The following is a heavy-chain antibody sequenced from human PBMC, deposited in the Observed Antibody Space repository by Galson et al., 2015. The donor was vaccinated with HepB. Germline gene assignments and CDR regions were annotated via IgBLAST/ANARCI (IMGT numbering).Heavy chain of an antibody. CDR2: ISDDETNK. V-gene: IGHV3-30*18. Sequence: SLRLSCAASGFTFSRSHMHWVRQAPGKGLEWLAVISDDETNKHYVDSVRGRFIISRDNSKNTLYLQMNSLRDEDTAVYLCAKEAFSSGSAGGFAIWGQGTMVTVSS. J-gene: IGHJ3*02. CDR3: AKEAFSSGSAGGFAI. D-gene: IGHD3-22*01. CDR1: GFTFSRSH.